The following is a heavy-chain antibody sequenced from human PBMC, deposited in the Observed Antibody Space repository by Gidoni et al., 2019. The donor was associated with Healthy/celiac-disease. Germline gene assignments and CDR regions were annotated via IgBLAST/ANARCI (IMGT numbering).Heavy chain of an antibody. V-gene: IGHV1-69*04. Sequence: QVQLVQSGAEVKKPGSSVKVSCKASGGTFSSYAISWVRQAPGQGLEWMGRIIPILGIANYAQKFQGRVTITADKSTSTAYMELSSLRSEDTAVYYCARVYCSGGSCFYYYYGMDVWGQGTTVTVSS. J-gene: IGHJ6*02. CDR1: GGTFSSYA. CDR3: ARVYCSGGSCFYYYYGMDV. D-gene: IGHD2-15*01. CDR2: IIPILGIA.